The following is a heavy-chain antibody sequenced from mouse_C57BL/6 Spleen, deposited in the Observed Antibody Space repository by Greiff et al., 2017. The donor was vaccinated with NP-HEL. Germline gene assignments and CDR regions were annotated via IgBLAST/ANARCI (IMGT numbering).Heavy chain of an antibody. J-gene: IGHJ4*01. V-gene: IGHV1-81*01. CDR3: AIIDYDYYYAMYY. CDR1: GYTFTSYG. D-gene: IGHD2-4*01. CDR2: IYPRSGNT. Sequence: QVQLQQSGAELARPGASVKLSCKASGYTFTSYGISWVKQRTGQGLEWIGEIYPRSGNTYYNEKFKGKATLTADTSSSTAYMELRSLTSEDSAVYFCAIIDYDYYYAMYYWGQGTSVTVSS.